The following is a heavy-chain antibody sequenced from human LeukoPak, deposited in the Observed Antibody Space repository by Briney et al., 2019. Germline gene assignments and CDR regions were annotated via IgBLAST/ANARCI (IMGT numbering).Heavy chain of an antibody. CDR1: GGSFSGYY. D-gene: IGHD6-19*01. Sequence: SETLSLTCAVYGGSFSGYYWSWIRQPPGKGLEWNGEINHSGSTNYNPSLKSRVTISVDTSKNQFSLKLSSVTAADTAVYYCARGGIAVAGTPVAYWGQGTLVTVSS. J-gene: IGHJ4*02. CDR3: ARGGIAVAGTPVAY. V-gene: IGHV4-34*01. CDR2: INHSGST.